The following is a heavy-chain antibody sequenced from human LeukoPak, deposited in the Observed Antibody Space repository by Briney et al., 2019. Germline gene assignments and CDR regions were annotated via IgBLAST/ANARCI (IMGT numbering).Heavy chain of an antibody. V-gene: IGHV1-2*02. CDR2: INPNSGGT. Sequence: ASVKVSCKASGYTFTGYYMHWVRQAPGQGLEWMGWINPNSGGTNYAQKFQGRVTMTRDTSISTAYMELSRLRSDDTAVYYCARGSIAVAGFDPYYYYGMDIWGQGTTVTVSS. CDR3: ARGSIAVAGFDPYYYYGMDI. CDR1: GYTFTGYY. J-gene: IGHJ6*02. D-gene: IGHD6-19*01.